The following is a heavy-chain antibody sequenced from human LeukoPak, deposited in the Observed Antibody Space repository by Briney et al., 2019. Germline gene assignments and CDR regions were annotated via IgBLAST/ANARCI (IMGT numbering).Heavy chain of an antibody. CDR3: ARDATYCTNGVCYTRFDY. V-gene: IGHV3-7*01. CDR1: GFTFTSHW. D-gene: IGHD2-8*01. Sequence: GGSLRLSCTASGFTFTSHWMSWVRQAPGKGLEWVARMNLDGSEKYYADSVKGRFTISRDNAMTSLYLEMNSLRAEDTAVYYCARDATYCTNGVCYTRFDYWGQGTLVTVSS. CDR2: MNLDGSEK. J-gene: IGHJ4*02.